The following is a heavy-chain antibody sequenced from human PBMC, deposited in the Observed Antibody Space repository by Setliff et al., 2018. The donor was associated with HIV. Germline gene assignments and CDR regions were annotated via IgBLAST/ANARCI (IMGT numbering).Heavy chain of an antibody. V-gene: IGHV3-73*01. CDR2: IRSKDNNYVT. Sequence: PGGSLRLSCAASGFIFSGSAMHWVRQASGKGLEWVGRIRSKDNNYVTTYAASVKGRFTISRDDSKSTAYLQMDSLKIEDTAVYYCIRGPDYPYYFDYWGQGTQVTVSS. D-gene: IGHD4-17*01. CDR3: IRGPDYPYYFDY. J-gene: IGHJ4*02. CDR1: GFIFSGSA.